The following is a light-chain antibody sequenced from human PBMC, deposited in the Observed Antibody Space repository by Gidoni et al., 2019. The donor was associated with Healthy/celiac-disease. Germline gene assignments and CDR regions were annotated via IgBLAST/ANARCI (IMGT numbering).Light chain of an antibody. CDR1: SSDVGSYNY. Sequence: QSALPQPASVSGSPGQSITISCTGTSSDVGSYNYVSWYQQHPGKAPKIMIYDVSNRPSGVSNRFSGSKSGNTASLTISGLQAEDEADYYCSSYTSSSTLVFGGGTKLTVL. V-gene: IGLV2-14*03. CDR2: DVS. CDR3: SSYTSSSTLV. J-gene: IGLJ2*01.